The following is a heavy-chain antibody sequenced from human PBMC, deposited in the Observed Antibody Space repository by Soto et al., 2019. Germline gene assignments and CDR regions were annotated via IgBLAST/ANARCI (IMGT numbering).Heavy chain of an antibody. D-gene: IGHD6-13*01. CDR3: ATAPEDSRSLSHAFDY. Sequence: VASVKVTCKASGGTFSSYAISWVRQAPGQGLEWMGGIIPIFGTANYAQKFQGRVTITADESTSTAYMELSSLRSEDTAVYYCATAPEDSRSLSHAFDYWGQGTLVTVSS. CDR2: IIPIFGTA. J-gene: IGHJ4*02. CDR1: GGTFSSYA. V-gene: IGHV1-69*13.